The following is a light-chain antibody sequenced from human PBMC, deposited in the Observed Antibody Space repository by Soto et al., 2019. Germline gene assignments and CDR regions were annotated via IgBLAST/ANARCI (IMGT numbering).Light chain of an antibody. CDR3: QVWDSRTVV. J-gene: IGLJ2*01. Sequence: SYELTQPLSVSVALGQTARITCGGNNIGSKNVHWYQQKPGQAPVLVIYRDSNRPSGIPERFSGSNSGNTATLTISRAQAGDEADCYCQVWDSRTVVFGGGTKLTV. CDR2: RDS. V-gene: IGLV3-9*01. CDR1: NIGSKN.